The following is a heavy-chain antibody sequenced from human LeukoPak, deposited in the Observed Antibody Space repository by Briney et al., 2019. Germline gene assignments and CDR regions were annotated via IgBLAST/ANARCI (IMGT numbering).Heavy chain of an antibody. V-gene: IGHV4-34*01. D-gene: IGHD6-13*01. Sequence: SETLSLTCAVYGGSFSGYYWSWIRQPPGKGLEWIGEINHSGSTNYNPSLKSRATISVDTSKKQFSLKLSSVTATDTAVYYCARPAAGQGGDWYFDLWGRGTLVTVSS. CDR2: INHSGST. CDR3: ARPAAGQGGDWYFDL. CDR1: GGSFSGYY. J-gene: IGHJ2*01.